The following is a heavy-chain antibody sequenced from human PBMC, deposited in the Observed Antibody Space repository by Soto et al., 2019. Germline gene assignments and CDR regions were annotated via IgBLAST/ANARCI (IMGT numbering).Heavy chain of an antibody. CDR1: GFTVSSNY. Sequence: PGGSLRLSCAASGFTVSSNYMSWVRQAPGKGLEWVSVIYSGGSTYYADSVKGRFTISRDNSKNTLYLQMNSLRAEDTAVYYCARVGSSPASNPYYYYYGMDVWGQGTTVTVSS. D-gene: IGHD2-15*01. J-gene: IGHJ6*02. V-gene: IGHV3-53*01. CDR3: ARVGSSPASNPYYYYYGMDV. CDR2: IYSGGST.